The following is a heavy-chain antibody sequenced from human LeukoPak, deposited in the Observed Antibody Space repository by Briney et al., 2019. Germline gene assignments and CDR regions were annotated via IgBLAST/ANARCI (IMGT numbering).Heavy chain of an antibody. Sequence: PSETLSLTCAVSGYSISSGYYWGWIRQPPGKGLEWIGSIYHSGSTNYNPSLKSRVTISVDTSKNQFSLKLSSVTAADTAVYYCASFFSMVRGVPFDYWGQGTLVTVSS. CDR1: GYSISSGYY. J-gene: IGHJ4*02. D-gene: IGHD3-10*01. V-gene: IGHV4-38-2*01. CDR2: IYHSGST. CDR3: ASFFSMVRGVPFDY.